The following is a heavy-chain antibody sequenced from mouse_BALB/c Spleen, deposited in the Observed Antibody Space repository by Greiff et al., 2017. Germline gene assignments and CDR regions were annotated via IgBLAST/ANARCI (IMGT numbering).Heavy chain of an antibody. Sequence: VQLKESGPGLVQPSQSLSITCTVSGFSLTSYGVHWVRQSPGKGLEWLGVIWSGGSTDYNAAFISRLSISKDNSKSQVFFKMNSLQANDTAIYYCARNLRYPYAMDYWGQGTSVTVSS. CDR2: IWSGGST. J-gene: IGHJ4*01. CDR3: ARNLRYPYAMDY. V-gene: IGHV2-2*02. CDR1: GFSLTSYG. D-gene: IGHD1-1*01.